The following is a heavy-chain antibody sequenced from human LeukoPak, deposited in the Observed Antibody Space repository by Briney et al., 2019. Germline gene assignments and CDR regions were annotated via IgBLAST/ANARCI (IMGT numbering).Heavy chain of an antibody. J-gene: IGHJ6*02. CDR3: AREKLPETSYYYYYGMDV. V-gene: IGHV3-30-3*01. Sequence: QPGRSLRLSCAASGFTFSSYAMHWGRQAPGKGLEWVAVISYDASNKYYADSVKGRFTISRDNSKNTLYLQMNSLRAEDTAVYYCAREKLPETSYYYYYGMDVWGQGTTVTVSS. D-gene: IGHD1-1*01. CDR1: GFTFSSYA. CDR2: ISYDASNK.